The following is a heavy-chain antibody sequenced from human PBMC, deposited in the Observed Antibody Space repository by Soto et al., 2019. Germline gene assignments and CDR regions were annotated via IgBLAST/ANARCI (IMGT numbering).Heavy chain of an antibody. J-gene: IGHJ6*02. Sequence: GSVKCSCKASGYSFTGYYMHWVRQAPGQGREWMGWINPNSGGTNSAQKFQGSVTMTRDTSISTAYMELSRLRSDDTAVYYCARGQNYDFWSGGEGDYYYYYGMDVWGQGTTVTVS. D-gene: IGHD3-3*01. CDR2: INPNSGGT. V-gene: IGHV1-2*04. CDR1: GYSFTGYY. CDR3: ARGQNYDFWSGGEGDYYYYYGMDV.